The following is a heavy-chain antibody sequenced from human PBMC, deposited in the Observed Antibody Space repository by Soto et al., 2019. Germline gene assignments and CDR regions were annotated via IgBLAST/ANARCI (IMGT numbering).Heavy chain of an antibody. CDR1: GGTFSSYA. Sequence: SVKVSFKASGGTFSSYAISWLRQAPGQGLEWMGGIIPIFGTANYAQKFQGRVTITADESTSTAYMELSSLRSEDTAVYYCARGHGLRYFDWLLDYWGQGTLVTVSS. J-gene: IGHJ4*02. V-gene: IGHV1-69*13. CDR2: IIPIFGTA. CDR3: ARGHGLRYFDWLLDY. D-gene: IGHD3-9*01.